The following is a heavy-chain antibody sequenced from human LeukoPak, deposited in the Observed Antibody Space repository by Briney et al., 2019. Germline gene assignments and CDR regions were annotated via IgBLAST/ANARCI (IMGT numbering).Heavy chain of an antibody. D-gene: IGHD6-19*01. J-gene: IGHJ6*03. V-gene: IGHV4-59*01. Sequence: PSETLSLTCTVSGGSISSYYWSWIRQPPGKGLEWIGYIYYSGSTNYNPSLKSRVTISVDTSKNQFSLKLSSVTAADTAVYYCARTSGWYYYYYYMDVWGKGTTVTVSS. CDR1: GGSISSYY. CDR3: ARTSGWYYYYYYMDV. CDR2: IYYSGST.